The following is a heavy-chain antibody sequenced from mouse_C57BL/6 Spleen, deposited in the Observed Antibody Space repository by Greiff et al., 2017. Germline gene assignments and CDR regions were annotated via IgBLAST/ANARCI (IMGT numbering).Heavy chain of an antibody. D-gene: IGHD2-1*01. Sequence: QVQLQQPGAELVRPGTSVKLSCKASGYTFTSYWMHWVKQRPRQGLEWIGVIDPSDSYTNYNQKFKGKATLTVDTSSSTAYMQLSSLTSEDSAVYYCARKGYGNYVYYFDYWGQGTTLTVSS. J-gene: IGHJ2*01. CDR3: ARKGYGNYVYYFDY. CDR1: GYTFTSYW. V-gene: IGHV1-59*01. CDR2: IDPSDSYT.